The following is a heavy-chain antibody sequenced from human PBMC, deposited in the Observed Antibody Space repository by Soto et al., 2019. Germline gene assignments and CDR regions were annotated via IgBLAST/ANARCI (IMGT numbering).Heavy chain of an antibody. CDR1: GGTFSSYA. Sequence: ASVKVSCKASGGTFSSYAISWVRQAPGQGLEWMGGIIPIFGTANYAQKFQGRVTITADESTSTAYMELSSLRSEDTAVYYCARGLDLPNPFDYWGQGTLVTAPQ. V-gene: IGHV1-69*13. CDR2: IIPIFGTA. J-gene: IGHJ4*02. CDR3: ARGLDLPNPFDY.